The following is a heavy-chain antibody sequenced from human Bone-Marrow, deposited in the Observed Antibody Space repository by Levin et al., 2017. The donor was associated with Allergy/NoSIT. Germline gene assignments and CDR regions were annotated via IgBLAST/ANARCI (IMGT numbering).Heavy chain of an antibody. CDR1: GFTFSDYY. V-gene: IGHV3-69-1*01. CDR3: ARDRGPNDY. Sequence: GGSLRLSCAASGFTFSDYYMTWIRQAPGKGLEWVSHIGADGTTYYADSVKGRFTIPRDNAKNLVSLHMNSLRGEDTAVYYCARDRGPNDYWGQGTLVTVSS. J-gene: IGHJ4*02. D-gene: IGHD3-10*01. CDR2: IGADGTT.